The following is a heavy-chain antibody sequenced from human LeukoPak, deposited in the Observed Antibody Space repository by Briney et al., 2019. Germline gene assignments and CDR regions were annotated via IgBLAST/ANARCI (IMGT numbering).Heavy chain of an antibody. CDR3: AFLSSSSSSAFDI. J-gene: IGHJ3*02. CDR2: ISSSSSYI. D-gene: IGHD6-6*01. Sequence: PGGSLRLSCAASGFTFRSYWMSWVRQAPGKGLEWVSSISSSSSYIYYADSVRGRFTISRDNAKNSLYLQMNSLRAEDTAVYYCAFLSSSSSSAFDIWGQGTMVTVSS. V-gene: IGHV3-21*01. CDR1: GFTFRSYW.